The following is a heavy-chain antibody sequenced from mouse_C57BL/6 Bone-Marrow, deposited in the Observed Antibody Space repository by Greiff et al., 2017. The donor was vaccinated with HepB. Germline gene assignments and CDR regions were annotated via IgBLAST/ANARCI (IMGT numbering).Heavy chain of an antibody. CDR1: GYTFTDYE. V-gene: IGHV1-15*01. Sequence: VKLQESGAELVRPGASVTLSCKASGYTFTDYEMHWVKQTPVHGLEWIGAIDPETGGTAYNQKFKGKAILTADKSSSTAYMELRSLPSEDSAVYDCTRRGWLLLFDYWGQGTTLTVSS. D-gene: IGHD2-3*01. CDR3: TRRGWLLLFDY. CDR2: IDPETGGT. J-gene: IGHJ2*01.